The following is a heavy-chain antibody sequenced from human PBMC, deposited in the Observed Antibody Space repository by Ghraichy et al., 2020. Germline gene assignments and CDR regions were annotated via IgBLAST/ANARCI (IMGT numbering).Heavy chain of an antibody. D-gene: IGHD6-13*01. V-gene: IGHV4-34*01. CDR2: INHSGST. CDR1: GGSFSGYY. Sequence: SETLSLTCAVYGGSFSGYYWSWIRQPPGKGLEWIGEINHSGSTNYNPSLKSRVTISVDTSKNQFSLKLSSVTAADTAVYYCARTGYSSSWGMDYWGQGTLVTVSS. J-gene: IGHJ4*02. CDR3: ARTGYSSSWGMDY.